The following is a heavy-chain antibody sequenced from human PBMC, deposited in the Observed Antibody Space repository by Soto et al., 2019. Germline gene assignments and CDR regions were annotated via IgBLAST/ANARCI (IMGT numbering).Heavy chain of an antibody. Sequence: PGGSRRLSCAASGFTFSNAWMNGVRQAPGKGLEWVGRIKSKTDGGTTDYAAPVKGRFTISRDDSKNTLYLQMNSLKTEDTAVYYCTTYDFWSGLYYYGMDVWGQGTTVTVSS. V-gene: IGHV3-15*07. CDR3: TTYDFWSGLYYYGMDV. J-gene: IGHJ6*02. CDR2: IKSKTDGGTT. CDR1: GFTFSNAW. D-gene: IGHD3-3*01.